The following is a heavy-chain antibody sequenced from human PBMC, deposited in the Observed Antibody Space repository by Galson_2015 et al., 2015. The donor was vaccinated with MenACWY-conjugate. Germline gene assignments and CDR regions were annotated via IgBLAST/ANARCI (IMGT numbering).Heavy chain of an antibody. J-gene: IGHJ4*02. CDR3: ARDPIAVTGTFYDY. V-gene: IGHV4-4*02. D-gene: IGHD6-19*01. CDR1: GDSISSSNW. CDR2: VYHSGST. Sequence: ETLSLACAVSGDSISSSNWWSWVRRSPGKGLEWIGEVYHSGSTNYNPSVKSRVTISVDKSKNQFSLKLSAVTAADTAVYYCARDPIAVTGTFYDYWGQGTLVTVSS.